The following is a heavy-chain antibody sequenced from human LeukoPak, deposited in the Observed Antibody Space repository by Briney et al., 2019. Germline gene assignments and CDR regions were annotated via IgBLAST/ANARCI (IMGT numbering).Heavy chain of an antibody. CDR1: GGSFSGYY. V-gene: IGHV4-34*01. D-gene: IGHD6-19*01. Sequence: SETLSLTCAVYGGSFSGYYWSWIRQPPGKGLEWIGEINHSGSTNYNPSLKSRVTISVDTSKNQFSLKLSSVTAADTAVYYCARAYSSGWYVNYWGQGALVTVSS. J-gene: IGHJ4*02. CDR2: INHSGST. CDR3: ARAYSSGWYVNY.